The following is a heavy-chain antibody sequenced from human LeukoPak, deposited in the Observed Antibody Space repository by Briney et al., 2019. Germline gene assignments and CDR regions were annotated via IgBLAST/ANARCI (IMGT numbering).Heavy chain of an antibody. CDR2: ITSDGGRT. CDR3: ARSSGGVSDY. D-gene: IGHD2-15*01. J-gene: IGHJ4*02. V-gene: IGHV3-64*01. Sequence: GGSLRLSCVASGFTFSSFSMHWVRQAPGKGLEYVSAITSDGGRTYYANSVKGRFSISRDNFKNTLSLQMGSLRTEDMAVYYCARSSGGVSDYWGQGTLVTVSS. CDR1: GFTFSSFS.